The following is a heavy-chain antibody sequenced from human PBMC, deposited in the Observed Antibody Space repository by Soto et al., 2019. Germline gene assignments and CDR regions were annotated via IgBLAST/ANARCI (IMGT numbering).Heavy chain of an antibody. CDR2: ISYDGSNK. V-gene: IGHV3-30-3*01. Sequence: QVQLVESGGGVVQPGRSLRLSCAASGFTFSSYAMHWVRQAPGKGLEWVAVISYDGSNKYYADSVRGRFTISRDNSKNTLYLTMNSLRAEDTAVYYCARGGIVGAKSVSYYYGMDVWGQGTTVTVSS. CDR3: ARGGIVGAKSVSYYYGMDV. CDR1: GFTFSSYA. D-gene: IGHD1-26*01. J-gene: IGHJ6*02.